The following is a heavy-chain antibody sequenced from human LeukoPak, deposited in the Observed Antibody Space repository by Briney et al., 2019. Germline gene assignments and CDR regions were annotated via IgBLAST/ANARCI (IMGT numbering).Heavy chain of an antibody. CDR3: ATPRQKKPQNRYGMDV. CDR2: IYYSGST. V-gene: IGHV4-39*01. CDR1: GGSISSSSYY. Sequence: KSSETLSLTCTVSGGSISSSSYYGGWIRQPPGKVLEWNGSIYYSGSTYYNPSLKSRVTISVDTSKNQFSLKLSSVTAADTAVYYCATPRQKKPQNRYGMDVWGQGTTVTVSS. J-gene: IGHJ6*02.